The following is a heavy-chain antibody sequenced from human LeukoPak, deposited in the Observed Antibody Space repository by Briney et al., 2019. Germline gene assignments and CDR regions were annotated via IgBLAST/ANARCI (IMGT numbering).Heavy chain of an antibody. CDR2: IYTSGST. Sequence: SSETLSLTCAASGVSISSGSYYWSWIRPPAGQGLEWIGPIYTSGSTNYNPSLNSRVTISVDTSKNQFSLKLSSVTAADTAVYYCARAEGGYYDSSGDYWFDPWGQGTLVTVSS. CDR3: ARAEGGYYDSSGDYWFDP. D-gene: IGHD3-22*01. CDR1: GVSISSGSYY. J-gene: IGHJ5*02. V-gene: IGHV4-61*02.